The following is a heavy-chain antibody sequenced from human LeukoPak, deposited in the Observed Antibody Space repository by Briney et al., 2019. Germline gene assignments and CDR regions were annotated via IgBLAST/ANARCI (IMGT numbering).Heavy chain of an antibody. D-gene: IGHD5-18*01. CDR3: ARDTATGPNAFDI. J-gene: IGHJ3*02. Sequence: PSETLSLTCAVYGGSFSGYYWSWLRQPPGKGLEWIGEINHSGSTNYNPPLKSRVTIPVDTSKNQFSLKLSSVTAADTAVYYCARDTATGPNAFDIWGQGTMVTVSS. V-gene: IGHV4-34*01. CDR1: GGSFSGYY. CDR2: INHSGST.